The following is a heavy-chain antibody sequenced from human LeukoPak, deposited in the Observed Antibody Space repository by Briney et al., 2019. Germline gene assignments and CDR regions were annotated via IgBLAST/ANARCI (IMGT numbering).Heavy chain of an antibody. V-gene: IGHV4-59*08. D-gene: IGHD3-3*01. CDR2: INYSGST. CDR3: ARASFGWIDY. J-gene: IGHJ4*02. CDR1: GGSISSYY. Sequence: PSETLSLTCTVPGGSISSYYWSWIRQPPGKGLEWIGYINYSGSTNYNPSLKSRVTILVDTSKNQFSLKVTSVTAADTAVYYCARASFGWIDYWGQGTLVTVSS.